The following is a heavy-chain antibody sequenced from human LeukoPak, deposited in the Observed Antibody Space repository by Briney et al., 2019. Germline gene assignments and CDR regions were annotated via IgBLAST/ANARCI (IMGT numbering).Heavy chain of an antibody. CDR2: IIPIFGTA. J-gene: IGHJ3*02. Sequence: GASVKVSCKASGGTFSSYAISWVRQAPGQGLEWMGGIIPIFGTANYAQKFQGRVTITTDESTSTAYMELSSLRSDDTAVYYCARAAVQLEQGVWAFDIWGQGTMVTVSS. CDR3: ARAAVQLEQGVWAFDI. V-gene: IGHV1-69*05. D-gene: IGHD1-1*01. CDR1: GGTFSSYA.